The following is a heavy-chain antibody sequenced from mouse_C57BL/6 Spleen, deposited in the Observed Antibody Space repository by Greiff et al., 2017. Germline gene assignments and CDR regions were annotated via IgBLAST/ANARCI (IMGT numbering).Heavy chain of an antibody. Sequence: VQLQQPGAELVMPGASVKLSCKASGYTFTSYWMHWVKQRPGQGLEWIGEIDPSDSYTNYNQKFKGKSTLTVDKSSSTAYMQLSSLTSEDSAVYYCARLGWDTWYFDVWGTGTTVTVSS. J-gene: IGHJ1*03. D-gene: IGHD4-1*01. V-gene: IGHV1-69*01. CDR3: ARLGWDTWYFDV. CDR1: GYTFTSYW. CDR2: IDPSDSYT.